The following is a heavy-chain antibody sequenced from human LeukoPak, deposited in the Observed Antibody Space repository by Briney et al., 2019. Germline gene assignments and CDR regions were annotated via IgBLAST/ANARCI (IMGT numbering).Heavy chain of an antibody. D-gene: IGHD3-10*01. CDR3: ARDSGDDASDI. CDR2: ISSNGGST. V-gene: IGHV3-64*01. J-gene: IGHJ3*02. Sequence: GGSLRLSCAASGFTFSSYAMHWVRQAPGKGLEYVSAISSNGGSTYYANSVKGRFTISRDNSKNTLYLQMGSLRAEDMAVYYCARDSGDDASDIWGQGTMVTVSS. CDR1: GFTFSSYA.